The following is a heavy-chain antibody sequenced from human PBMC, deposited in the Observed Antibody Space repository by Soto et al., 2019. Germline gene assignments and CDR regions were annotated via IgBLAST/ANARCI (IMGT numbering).Heavy chain of an antibody. CDR2: IYYSGST. Sequence: PSETLSLTCTVSGGSINSGGFYWSWIRQHPGKGLEWIGYIYYSGSTYYNPSLKSRVTISVDTSKNQFSLKLSSVTAADTAVYYCARDGIVLVPAAMPEAYYYGMDVWGQGTTVTVSS. CDR3: ARDGIVLVPAAMPEAYYYGMDV. CDR1: GGSINSGGFY. D-gene: IGHD2-2*01. J-gene: IGHJ6*02. V-gene: IGHV4-61*08.